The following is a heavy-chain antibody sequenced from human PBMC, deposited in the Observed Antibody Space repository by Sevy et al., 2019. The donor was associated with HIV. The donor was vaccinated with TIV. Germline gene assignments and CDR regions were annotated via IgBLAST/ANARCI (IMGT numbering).Heavy chain of an antibody. D-gene: IGHD2-21*02. CDR2: INKDGSNI. J-gene: IGHJ4*02. CDR3: VRAVGGADAY. CDR1: GFTLSNFW. Sequence: GGSLRLSCAASGFTLSNFWMSWVRQAPGKGLEWVANINKDGSNIYYVHSVKGRFSISRDNTENSVYLQMNGLRAEDTAVYYCVRAVGGADAYWGQGSLVTVSS. V-gene: IGHV3-7*04.